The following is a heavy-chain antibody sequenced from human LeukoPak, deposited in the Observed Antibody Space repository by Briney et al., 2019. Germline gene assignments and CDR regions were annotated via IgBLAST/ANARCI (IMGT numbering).Heavy chain of an antibody. CDR1: GFTFSSYS. V-gene: IGHV3-21*01. J-gene: IGHJ6*04. CDR3: ARGESGWYTAYYYYGMDV. CDR2: ISSSSSYI. D-gene: IGHD6-19*01. Sequence: PGGSLRLSCAASGFTFSSYSMNWVRQAPGKGLEWVSSISSSSSYIYYADSVKGRLTISRDNAKNSLYLQMNSLRAEDTAVYYCARGESGWYTAYYYYGMDVWGKGTTVTVSS.